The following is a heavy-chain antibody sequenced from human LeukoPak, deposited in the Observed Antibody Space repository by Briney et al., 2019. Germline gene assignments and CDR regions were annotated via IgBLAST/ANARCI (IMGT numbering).Heavy chain of an antibody. Sequence: SETLSLTRAVYGGSFSGYYWSWIRQPPGKGLEWIGEINHSGSTNYNPSLKSRVTISVDTSKNQFSLKLSSVTAADTAVYYCARQWLVSPLFDYWGQGTLVTVSS. CDR3: ARQWLVSPLFDY. V-gene: IGHV4-34*01. CDR2: INHSGST. CDR1: GGSFSGYY. J-gene: IGHJ4*02. D-gene: IGHD6-19*01.